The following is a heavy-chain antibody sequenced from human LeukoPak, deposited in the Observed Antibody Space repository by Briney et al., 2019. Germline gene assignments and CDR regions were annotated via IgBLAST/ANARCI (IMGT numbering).Heavy chain of an antibody. V-gene: IGHV4-34*01. D-gene: IGHD2-2*01. CDR2: INHSGST. Sequence: SETLSLTCAVYGGSFSGYYWSWIRQPPGEGLEWIGEINHSGSTNYNPSLKSRVTISVDTSKNQFSLKLSSVTAADTAVYYCARAVPAASRTRRYYWYFDLWGRGTLVTVSS. CDR1: GGSFSGYY. CDR3: ARAVPAASRTRRYYWYFDL. J-gene: IGHJ2*01.